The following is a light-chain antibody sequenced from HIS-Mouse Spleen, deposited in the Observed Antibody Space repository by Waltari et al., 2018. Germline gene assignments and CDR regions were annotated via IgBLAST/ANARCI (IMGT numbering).Light chain of an antibody. J-gene: IGLJ2*01. V-gene: IGLV2-23*01. CDR3: CSYAGSSPYVV. Sequence: QSALTQPASVSGSPGQSITISCTGPSSDVGSYNLVPCYQQPPGKAPKLMIYEGSKRPSGVSNRFSGSKSGNTASLTISGLQAEDEADYYCCSYAGSSPYVVFGGGTKLTVL. CDR1: SSDVGSYNL. CDR2: EGS.